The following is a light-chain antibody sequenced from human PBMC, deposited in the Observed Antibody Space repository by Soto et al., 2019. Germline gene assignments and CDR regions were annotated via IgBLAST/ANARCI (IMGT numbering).Light chain of an antibody. J-gene: IGLJ7*01. CDR2: RNN. V-gene: IGLV1-47*01. CDR1: SSNIGSNY. Sequence: QSVLTQPPSASGTPGQRVTISCSGSSSNIGSNYVYWYQQLPGTAPKLLIYRNNQRPSGVPDRFSGSKSGTSGSLAISWLXXEDEADYYCAAWDDSLSGAVFGGGTQLTVL. CDR3: AAWDDSLSGAV.